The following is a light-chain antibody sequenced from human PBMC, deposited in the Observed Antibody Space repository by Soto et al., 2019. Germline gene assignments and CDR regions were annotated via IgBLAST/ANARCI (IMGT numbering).Light chain of an antibody. CDR3: QKYNSYSPWT. CDR1: QSVSKW. J-gene: IGKJ1*01. CDR2: DAS. V-gene: IGKV1-5*01. Sequence: DIQMTQSPSTLSASVGDRVTITCRASQSVSKWLAWYQQKPGKAPNLLIYDASSLGSGVPSRFSGSGSGTEFTLTIRSLQPGDSATYYCQKYNSYSPWTFGQGTKVEIK.